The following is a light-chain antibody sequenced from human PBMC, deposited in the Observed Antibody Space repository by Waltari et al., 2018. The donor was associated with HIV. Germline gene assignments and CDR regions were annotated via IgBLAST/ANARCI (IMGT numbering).Light chain of an antibody. CDR1: QSISSW. J-gene: IGKJ1*01. Sequence: DIQMTQSPSTLSASLGDRVTITCRASQSISSWLAWYQQRPGKAPKLLIYKASSLESGVPSRFSGSGSGTEFTLTISSLQPYDFATYYCHHYNSYSGTFGQGTKVEIK. CDR2: KAS. CDR3: HHYNSYSGT. V-gene: IGKV1-5*03.